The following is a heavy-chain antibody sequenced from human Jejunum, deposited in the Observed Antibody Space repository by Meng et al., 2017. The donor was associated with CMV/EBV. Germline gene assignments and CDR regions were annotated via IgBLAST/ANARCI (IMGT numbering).Heavy chain of an antibody. CDR3: ARVEVGITSGDY. V-gene: IGHV1-18*01. Sequence: QAQLVQSGGEVKKPGASVKFSCKASGYTFTNYGITWVRQAPGQGLEWMGWISAYNGDTNYAQTLQGRVTMTTGTSTSTAYMELRSLRPDDTAVYYCARVEVGITSGDYWGQGTLVTVSS. CDR1: GYTFTNYG. J-gene: IGHJ4*02. CDR2: ISAYNGDT. D-gene: IGHD1-26*01.